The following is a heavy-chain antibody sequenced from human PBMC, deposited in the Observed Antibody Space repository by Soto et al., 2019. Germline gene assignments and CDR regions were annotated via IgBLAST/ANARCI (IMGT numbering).Heavy chain of an antibody. V-gene: IGHV3-7*01. CDR1: GFTFSSYW. D-gene: IGHD1-7*01. CDR2: IKQDGSEK. Sequence: GGSLRLSCAASGFTFSSYWMSWVRQAPGKGLEWVANIKQDGSEKYYVDSVKGRFTISRDNAKNSLYLQMNSLRAEDTAVYYCAKDFVAPNYFVAYWGQGTLVTVSS. J-gene: IGHJ4*02. CDR3: AKDFVAPNYFVAY.